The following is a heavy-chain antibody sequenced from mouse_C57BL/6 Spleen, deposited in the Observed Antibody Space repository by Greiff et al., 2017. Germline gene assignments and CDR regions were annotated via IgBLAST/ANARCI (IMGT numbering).Heavy chain of an antibody. Sequence: EVQLVESGGDLVKPGGSLKLSCAASGFTFSSYGMSWVRQTPDKRLEWVATISTGGSYTYYPDSMKGRLTISRDNAKNTLYLQMSSLKSEDTAMYYCARHTSYFDYWGQGTTLTVSS. CDR1: GFTFSSYG. D-gene: IGHD2-12*01. CDR3: ARHTSYFDY. CDR2: ISTGGSYT. V-gene: IGHV5-6*01. J-gene: IGHJ2*01.